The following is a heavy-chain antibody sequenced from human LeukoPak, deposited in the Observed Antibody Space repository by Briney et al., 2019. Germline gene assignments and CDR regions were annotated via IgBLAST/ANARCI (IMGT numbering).Heavy chain of an antibody. D-gene: IGHD3-22*01. Sequence: SETLSLTCTVSGGSISSGSYYWSWIRQPAGKGLEWIGRIYTSGSTNYNPSLKSRVTISVYTSKNQFSLKLSSVTAADTAVYYCASGLYYYDSSGYNFDYWGQGTLVTVSS. V-gene: IGHV4-61*02. J-gene: IGHJ4*02. CDR2: IYTSGST. CDR3: ASGLYYYDSSGYNFDY. CDR1: GGSISSGSYY.